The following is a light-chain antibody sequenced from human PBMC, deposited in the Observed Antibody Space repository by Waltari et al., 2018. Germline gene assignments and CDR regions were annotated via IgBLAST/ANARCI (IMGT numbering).Light chain of an antibody. CDR1: SSNIGNNY. J-gene: IGLJ3*02. Sequence: QSVLTQPPSVSAAPGQKVTLSCSGGSSNIGNNYVSWYQQLPGTAPKLLIYDNNKRPSGIPDRFSASKSGTSATLGITGLQTGDEADYYCGTWDSSLSAGVFGGGTKLTVL. V-gene: IGLV1-51*01. CDR3: GTWDSSLSAGV. CDR2: DNN.